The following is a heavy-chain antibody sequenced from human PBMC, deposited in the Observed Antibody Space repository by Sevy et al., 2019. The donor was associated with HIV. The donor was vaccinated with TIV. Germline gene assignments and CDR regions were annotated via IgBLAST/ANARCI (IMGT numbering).Heavy chain of an antibody. V-gene: IGHV3-30*18. CDR3: AKRYYYDSNDYYYGMDV. Sequence: GGSLRLSCAASGFTFSNYGMHWVRQAPGKGLEWVAVISYDGSNKDYADSVKGRFTISRDNSKNTLYLQMNSLIAEDTDVYYCAKRYYYDSNDYYYGMDVWGQGTTVTVSS. D-gene: IGHD3-22*01. CDR1: GFTFSNYG. CDR2: ISYDGSNK. J-gene: IGHJ6*02.